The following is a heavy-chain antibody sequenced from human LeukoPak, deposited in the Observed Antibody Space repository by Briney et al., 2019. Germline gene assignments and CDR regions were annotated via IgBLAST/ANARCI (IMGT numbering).Heavy chain of an antibody. Sequence: PGGSLRLSCAASGFTFSSYGMHWVRQAPGKGLEWVAFIRYDGSNKYYADSVKGRFTISRDNSKNTLYLQMNSLRAEDTAVYYCAKGARLLWFGELGYPDVWGQGTTVTVPS. D-gene: IGHD3-10*01. CDR1: GFTFSSYG. CDR3: AKGARLLWFGELGYPDV. J-gene: IGHJ6*02. CDR2: IRYDGSNK. V-gene: IGHV3-30*02.